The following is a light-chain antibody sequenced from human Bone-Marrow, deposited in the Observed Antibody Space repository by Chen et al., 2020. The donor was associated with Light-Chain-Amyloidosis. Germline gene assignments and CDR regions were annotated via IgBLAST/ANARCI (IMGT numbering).Light chain of an antibody. Sequence: QSAPTQPASVSGSPGQSVPFPCSGTRSYGGGDNHVSCDQQHPDKAPKLMIYEVTNRPSWVPDRFSGSKSDNTASLTISGLQTEDEADYFCSSYTITNTLVFVSGTRVTVL. V-gene: IGLV2-14*01. J-gene: IGLJ1*01. CDR3: SSYTITNTLV. CDR2: EVT. CDR1: RSYGGGDNH.